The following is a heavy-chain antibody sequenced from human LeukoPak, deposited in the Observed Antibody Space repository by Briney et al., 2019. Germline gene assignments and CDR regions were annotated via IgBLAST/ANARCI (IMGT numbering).Heavy chain of an antibody. Sequence: PGGSLRLSCAASGFTFSSFAMRGVRQAPGKGLEWVSAISGSGGSTYYADSVKGRFTISRDNSKHTLSLQMNSLRAEDTAVYYCAKGLSYYYDSSGKAFDYWGQGTLVTVSS. D-gene: IGHD3-22*01. CDR2: ISGSGGST. V-gene: IGHV3-23*01. CDR1: GFTFSSFA. J-gene: IGHJ4*02. CDR3: AKGLSYYYDSSGKAFDY.